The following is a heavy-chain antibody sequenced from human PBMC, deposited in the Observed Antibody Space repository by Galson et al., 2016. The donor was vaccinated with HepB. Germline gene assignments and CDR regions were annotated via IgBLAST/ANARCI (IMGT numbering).Heavy chain of an antibody. V-gene: IGHV1-3*01. CDR1: GYTLTSYA. Sequence: SVKVSCKASGYTLTSYAMHWVRQAPGQRLEWMGWINAGNGNTKYSQKFQGRVTITRDTSASTAYMDLSSLRSEDTAVYYCARGQGKAAATLGPWGQGSLVTVSS. CDR2: INAGNGNT. CDR3: ARGQGKAAATLGP. D-gene: IGHD2-15*01. J-gene: IGHJ5*02.